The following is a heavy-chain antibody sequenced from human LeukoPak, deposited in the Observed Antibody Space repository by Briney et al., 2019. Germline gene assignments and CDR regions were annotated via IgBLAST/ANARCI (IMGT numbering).Heavy chain of an antibody. V-gene: IGHV3-23*01. J-gene: IGHJ4*02. D-gene: IGHD1-26*01. CDR3: AKDREQDRGWGFDY. CDR1: GFTFSSYA. Sequence: PGGSLRLSCAASGFTFSSYAMSWVRQAPGKGLEWVSVVTGSGTYYADSVKGRFAISRDNSKNTLYLQMTSLRAEDTAVYYCAKDREQDRGWGFDYWGQGILVTVSS. CDR2: VTGSGT.